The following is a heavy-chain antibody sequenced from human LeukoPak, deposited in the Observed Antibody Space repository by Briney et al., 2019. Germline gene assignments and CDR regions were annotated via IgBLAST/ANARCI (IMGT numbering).Heavy chain of an antibody. CDR1: GYTFTSYG. J-gene: IGHJ4*02. CDR3: ARDLRAYGGNSLIVFSPKGPGRTFDY. Sequence: ASVKVSCKASGYTFTSYGISWVRQAPGQGLEWMGWISAYNGNTNYAQKLQSRVTMTTDTSTSTAYMELRSLRSDDTAVYYCARDLRAYGGNSLIVFSPKGPGRTFDYWGQGTLVTVSS. V-gene: IGHV1-18*01. CDR2: ISAYNGNT. D-gene: IGHD4-23*01.